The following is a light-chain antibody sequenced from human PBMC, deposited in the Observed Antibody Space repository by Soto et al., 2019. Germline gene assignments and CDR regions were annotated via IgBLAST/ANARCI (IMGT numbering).Light chain of an antibody. CDR3: QHYNNWPPYT. CDR1: QRISSN. V-gene: IGKV3D-15*01. CDR2: GAS. J-gene: IGKJ2*01. Sequence: EIVMTQSPATLSVSPGERATLSCRASQRISSNLAWYQQKPGQAPRLLIYGASTRATGVPARFSGSGSETDFTLTISNLQSEDCAVYYCQHYNNWPPYTLGQGTKVDIK.